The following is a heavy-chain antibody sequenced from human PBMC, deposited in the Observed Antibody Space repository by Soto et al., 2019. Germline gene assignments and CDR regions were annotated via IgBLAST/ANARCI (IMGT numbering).Heavy chain of an antibody. CDR3: ARNSGYCSGGNCQIEGPIDY. V-gene: IGHV1-69*02. CDR2: IIPILGIA. J-gene: IGHJ4*02. Sequence: QVQLVQSGAEVKKPGSSVKVSCKASGGTFSSYTISWVRQAPGQGLEWMGRIIPILGIANYAQKFQGRVTNTPEKSTSPAYKELNSLRSEETAVYYWARNSGYCSGGNCQIEGPIDYWGQGTLVTVSS. CDR1: GGTFSSYT. D-gene: IGHD2-15*01.